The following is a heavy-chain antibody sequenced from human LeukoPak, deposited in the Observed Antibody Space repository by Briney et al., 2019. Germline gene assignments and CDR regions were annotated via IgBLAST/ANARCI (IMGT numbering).Heavy chain of an antibody. D-gene: IGHD1-26*01. Sequence: GGSLRLSCAASGFTFSNAWMSWVRQAPGKGLEWVGRMTSKTDGGTTDYAAPVKGRFTISRDDSKNTLYQQMNSLKTEDTAVYYCTTRIWLKVGANNDYWGQGTLVTVSA. J-gene: IGHJ4*02. CDR3: TTRIWLKVGANNDY. CDR1: GFTFSNAW. CDR2: MTSKTDGGTT. V-gene: IGHV3-15*01.